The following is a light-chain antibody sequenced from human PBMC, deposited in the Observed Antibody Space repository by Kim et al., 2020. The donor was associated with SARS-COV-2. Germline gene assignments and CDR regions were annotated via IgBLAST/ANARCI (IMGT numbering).Light chain of an antibody. J-gene: IGKJ5*01. CDR3: QQSYSTPPT. CDR2: TAS. CDR1: QSVASY. Sequence: ASVGDRVTITCRESQSVASYLNWYQHKLGKAPKLLIHTASSLQSGVPSRFSGSGSGTDFTLTISSLQPEDFATYYCQQSYSTPPTFGQGTRLEIK. V-gene: IGKV1-39*01.